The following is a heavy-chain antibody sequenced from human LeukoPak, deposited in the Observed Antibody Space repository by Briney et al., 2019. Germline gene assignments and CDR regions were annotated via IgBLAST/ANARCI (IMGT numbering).Heavy chain of an antibody. CDR3: AKDFVGATLYYFDY. J-gene: IGHJ4*02. D-gene: IGHD1-26*01. Sequence: DSVKGRFTISRDNSKNTLYLQMNSLRAEDTAVYYCAKDFVGATLYYFDYWGQGTLVTVSS. V-gene: IGHV3-23*01.